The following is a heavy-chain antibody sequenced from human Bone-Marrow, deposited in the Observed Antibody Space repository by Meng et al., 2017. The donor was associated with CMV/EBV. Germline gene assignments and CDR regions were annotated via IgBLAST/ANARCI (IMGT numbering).Heavy chain of an antibody. J-gene: IGHJ4*02. CDR2: INPSGGSA. CDR3: ARSSQVTKYYFDY. Sequence: ASVKVSCKASGYTFSSYYTHWVRQAPGQGLEWMGIINPSGGSATYAQKFQGRVTVTRDTSTITVYMELSSLRSEDTAVYYCARSSQVTKYYFDYWGQGTLVTVSS. V-gene: IGHV1-46*01. CDR1: GYTFSSYY.